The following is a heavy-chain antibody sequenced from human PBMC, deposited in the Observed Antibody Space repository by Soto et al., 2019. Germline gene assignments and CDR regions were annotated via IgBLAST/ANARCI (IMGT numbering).Heavy chain of an antibody. J-gene: IGHJ6*04. CDR1: GFILSDCA. CDR2: ISSSSSVI. V-gene: IGHV3-48*01. CDR3: ARDDVLCDGGRCYGVPLDV. D-gene: IGHD2-15*01. Sequence: PGGSLRLSCATSGFILSDCAMNWVRQAPGKGLEWVSYISSSSSVIDYADSVKGRFTVSRDNARNSLYLQMDSLRAEDTAVYYCARDDVLCDGGRCYGVPLDVWGEGTTVTVSS.